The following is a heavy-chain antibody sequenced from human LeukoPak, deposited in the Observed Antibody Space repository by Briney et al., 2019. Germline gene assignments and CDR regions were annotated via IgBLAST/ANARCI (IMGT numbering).Heavy chain of an antibody. CDR1: GGSISSNY. CDR3: ARQTHYTPAFDY. Sequence: SEPLSLTCTVSGGSISSNYWSWLRQPPGKGLEWIGYIYYSGGTNYNPSLKSRVTISRNTSKNQCSLKLSSVTAADTAVYYCARQTHYTPAFDYWGQGALVTVSS. V-gene: IGHV4-59*08. J-gene: IGHJ4*02. CDR2: IYYSGGT. D-gene: IGHD2-15*01.